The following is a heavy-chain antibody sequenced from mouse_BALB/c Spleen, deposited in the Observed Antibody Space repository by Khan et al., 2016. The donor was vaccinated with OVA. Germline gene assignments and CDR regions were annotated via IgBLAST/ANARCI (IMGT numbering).Heavy chain of an antibody. CDR3: ARSVTITTVVATDCDY. V-gene: IGHV3-2*02. Sequence: EVKLEESGPGLVKPSQSLSLTCTVTGYSITSDYAWNWIRQFPGNKLEWMGYISYSGRTSYNPSLKSRISITRDTSKNQFFLQLNSVTTEDTATYYCARSVTITTVVATDCDYWGQGTTLTVSS. CDR1: GYSITSDYA. J-gene: IGHJ2*01. D-gene: IGHD1-1*01. CDR2: ISYSGRT.